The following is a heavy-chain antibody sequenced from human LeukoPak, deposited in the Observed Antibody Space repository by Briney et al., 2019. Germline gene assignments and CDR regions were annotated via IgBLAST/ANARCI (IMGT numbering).Heavy chain of an antibody. CDR1: GYRFTSYR. J-gene: IGHJ3*02. D-gene: IGHD2-8*01. CDR2: IDPSDSYT. V-gene: IGHV5-10-1*01. CDR3: ARHQLLGPCFKGVCSDAFDI. Sequence: GESLKISCKGSGYRFTSYRISWVRQMPGKGLEWMGRIDPSDSYTNYSPSFQGHLTISADKSISTAYLQWSSLKASDTAMYYCARHQLLGPCFKGVCSDAFDIWGQGTMVTVSS.